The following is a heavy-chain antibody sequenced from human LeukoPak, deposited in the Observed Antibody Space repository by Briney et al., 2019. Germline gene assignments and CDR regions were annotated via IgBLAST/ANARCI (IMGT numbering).Heavy chain of an antibody. J-gene: IGHJ4*02. CDR1: GGSISSSNW. D-gene: IGHD6-13*01. V-gene: IGHV4-4*02. Sequence: PSETLSLTCAVSGGSISSSNWWSWVRQPPGKGLEWIGSFYYSGITYYNPSLKSRVTISVDTSKNQFSLKLSSLTAADTAVYYCASQAYSTTWAADVTVFDYWGRGALVTVSS. CDR2: FYYSGIT. CDR3: ASQAYSTTWAADVTVFDY.